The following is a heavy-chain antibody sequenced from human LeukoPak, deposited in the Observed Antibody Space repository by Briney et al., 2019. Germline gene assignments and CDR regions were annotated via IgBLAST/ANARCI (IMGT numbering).Heavy chain of an antibody. CDR1: GGPFSSYA. CDR3: ASSDYYGSGSYYSQDYYYGMDV. J-gene: IGHJ6*02. CDR2: IIPIFGTA. D-gene: IGHD3-10*01. V-gene: IGHV1-69*13. Sequence: SVKVSCKASGGPFSSYAISWVRQAPGQGLEWMGGIIPIFGTANYTQKFQGRVTITADESTSTAYMELSSLRSEDTAVYYCASSDYYGSGSYYSQDYYYGMDVWGQGTTVTVSS.